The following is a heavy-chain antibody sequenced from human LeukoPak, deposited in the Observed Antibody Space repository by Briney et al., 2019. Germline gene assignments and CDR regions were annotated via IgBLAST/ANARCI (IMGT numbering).Heavy chain of an antibody. CDR1: GFTFSSYA. J-gene: IGHJ4*02. CDR3: AKDRQGEQLVLDY. V-gene: IGHV3-23*01. D-gene: IGHD6-6*01. Sequence: GGSLRLSCAASGFTFSSYAMSWVRQAPGKGLEWVSAISGCGGSTYYADSVKGRFTISRDNSKNTLYLQMNSLRAEDTAVYYCAKDRQGEQLVLDYWGQGTLVTVSS. CDR2: ISGCGGST.